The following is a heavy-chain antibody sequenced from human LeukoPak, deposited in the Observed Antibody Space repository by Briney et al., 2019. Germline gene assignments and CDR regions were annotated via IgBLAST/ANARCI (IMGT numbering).Heavy chain of an antibody. Sequence: KSGGSLRLSCAASGFTFSSYSMNWVRQAPGKGLEWVSSISSSSSYIYYADSVKGRFTISRDNAKNSLYLQMNSLRAEDTAVYYCATGSGYYRLLSAFDIWGQGTMVTVSS. V-gene: IGHV3-21*01. D-gene: IGHD3-3*01. J-gene: IGHJ3*02. CDR3: ATGSGYYRLLSAFDI. CDR1: GFTFSSYS. CDR2: ISSSSSYI.